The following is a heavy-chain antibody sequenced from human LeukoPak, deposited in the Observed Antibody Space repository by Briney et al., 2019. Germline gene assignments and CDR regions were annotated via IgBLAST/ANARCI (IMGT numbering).Heavy chain of an antibody. J-gene: IGHJ5*02. Sequence: ASVKVSCKASGGTFSSYAISWVRQAPGQGLEWMGRIIPIFGIANCAQKFQGRVTITADKSTSTAYMELSSLRSEDTAVYYCARDYYDSSGYFVSVWFDPWGQGTLVTVSS. CDR3: ARDYYDSSGYFVSVWFDP. D-gene: IGHD3-22*01. CDR1: GGTFSSYA. V-gene: IGHV1-69*04. CDR2: IIPIFGIA.